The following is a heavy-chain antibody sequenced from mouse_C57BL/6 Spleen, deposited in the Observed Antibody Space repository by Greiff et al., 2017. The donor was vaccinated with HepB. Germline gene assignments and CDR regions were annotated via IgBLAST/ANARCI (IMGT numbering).Heavy chain of an antibody. Sequence: EVKLVESGGGLVQSGRSLRLSCATSGFTFSDFYMEWVRQAPGKGLEWIAASRNKANDYTTEYSASVKGRFIVSRDTSQSILYLQMNALRAEDTAIYYCARDDIYLEAMDYWGQGTSVTVSS. CDR1: GFTFSDFY. CDR2: SRNKANDYTT. CDR3: ARDDIYLEAMDY. V-gene: IGHV7-1*01. J-gene: IGHJ4*01. D-gene: IGHD2-1*01.